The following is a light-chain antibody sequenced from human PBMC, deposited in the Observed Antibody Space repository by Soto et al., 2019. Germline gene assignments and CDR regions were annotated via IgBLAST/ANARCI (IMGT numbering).Light chain of an antibody. V-gene: IGKV1-5*03. CDR3: QQYNSYPYS. Sequence: IQMTQSHSTLSASVGDRVSITCRASQTIFSWLAWYQQKPGKAPKLVIYKASSLESGVPSRYSGSGSGTEFTLTISGLQPDDFATYYCQQYNSYPYSFGQGTKLEIK. CDR2: KAS. CDR1: QTIFSW. J-gene: IGKJ2*03.